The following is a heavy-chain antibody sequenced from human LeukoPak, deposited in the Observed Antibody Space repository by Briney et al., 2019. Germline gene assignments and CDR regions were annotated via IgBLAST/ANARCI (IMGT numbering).Heavy chain of an antibody. V-gene: IGHV3-33*01. J-gene: IGHJ4*02. D-gene: IGHD6-19*01. CDR3: ARGEIAVAGQDYYFDY. CDR1: GFTFSSYG. CDR2: IWYDGSNK. Sequence: GGSLRLSCAAPGFTFSSYGMHWVRQAPGKGLEWVAVIWYDGSNKYYADSVKGRFTISRDNSKNTLYLQMNSLRAEDTAVYYCARGEIAVAGQDYYFDYWGQGTLVTVSS.